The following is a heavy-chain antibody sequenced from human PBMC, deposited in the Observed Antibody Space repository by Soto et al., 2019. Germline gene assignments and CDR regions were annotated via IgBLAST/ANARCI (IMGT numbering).Heavy chain of an antibody. CDR2: LIGGHYGT. V-gene: IGHV3-23*01. J-gene: IGHJ5*02. Sequence: GGSLRLSCTASGFTLQNYAMAWVRQAPGKGLEWVSTLIGGHYGTAYSYSVKGRFTVSRDNSKNCLYLQMNSLGVEDTAMYFCAKGKSTGDIDWFDPWGQGSLVTISS. CDR1: GFTLQNYA. CDR3: AKGKSTGDIDWFDP. D-gene: IGHD3-10*01.